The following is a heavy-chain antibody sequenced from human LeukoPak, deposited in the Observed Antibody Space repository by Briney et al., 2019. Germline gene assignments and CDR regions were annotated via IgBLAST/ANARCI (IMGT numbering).Heavy chain of an antibody. D-gene: IGHD6-13*01. Sequence: SETLSLTCTVSGASVGSAGYYWSWIRQPPGGGLEWIGYVYYIANTNYNPSLKSRVTISVDTSKNQFSLKLSSVTAADTAVYYCARVRQQLVPSYWYFDLWGRGTLVTVSS. CDR3: ARVRQQLVPSYWYFDL. CDR2: VYYIANT. V-gene: IGHV4-61*08. J-gene: IGHJ2*01. CDR1: GASVGSAGYY.